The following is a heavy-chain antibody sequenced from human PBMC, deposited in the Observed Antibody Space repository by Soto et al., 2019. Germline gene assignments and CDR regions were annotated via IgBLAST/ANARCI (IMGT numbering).Heavy chain of an antibody. CDR1: GFTFSSYA. CDR3: AKVSGLRSSSWFWFDP. CDR2: ISGSGGST. Sequence: EVQLLESGGGLVQPGGSLRLSCAASGFTFSSYAMSWVRQAPGKGLEWVSAISGSGGSTYYADSVKGRFTISRDNSKTTLYLQMNSLRAEDTAVYYCAKVSGLRSSSWFWFDPWGQGTLVTVSS. V-gene: IGHV3-23*01. D-gene: IGHD6-13*01. J-gene: IGHJ5*02.